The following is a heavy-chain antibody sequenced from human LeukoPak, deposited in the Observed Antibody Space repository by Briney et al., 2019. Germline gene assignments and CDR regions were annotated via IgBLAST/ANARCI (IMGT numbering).Heavy chain of an antibody. J-gene: IGHJ4*02. CDR3: AQASGSLLTGDDY. V-gene: IGHV3-23*01. CDR1: GFTFSSYG. D-gene: IGHD1-26*01. CDR2: ISGSGGST. Sequence: GGSLRLSCAASGFTFSSYGMSWVRQAPGKGLEWVSAISGSGGSTYYADSVKGRFTISRDNSKNTLYLQMNSLRAEDTAVYYCAQASGSLLTGDDYWGQGTLVTVSS.